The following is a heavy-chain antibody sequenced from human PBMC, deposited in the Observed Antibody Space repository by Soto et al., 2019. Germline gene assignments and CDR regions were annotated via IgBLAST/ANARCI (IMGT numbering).Heavy chain of an antibody. D-gene: IGHD3-3*01. Sequence: PVGSLRLSCMASGFDFSTYSMNWVRQAPGKGLEWIAYVSMDSDTIHYADSVKGRFTISRDDAENSLFLQMNSLRDEDTATYFCARLYYDYVWGQGTTVTVSS. J-gene: IGHJ6*02. CDR2: VSMDSDTI. V-gene: IGHV3-48*02. CDR1: GFDFSTYS. CDR3: ARLYYDYV.